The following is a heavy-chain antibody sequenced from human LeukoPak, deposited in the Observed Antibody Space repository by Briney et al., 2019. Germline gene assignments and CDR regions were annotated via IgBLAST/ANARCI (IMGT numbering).Heavy chain of an antibody. Sequence: GGSLRLSCAASGFTFSSYSMNWVRQAPGKGLEWVSSISSSSSYIYYADSVKGRFTISRDNAKNSLYLQMNSPRAEDTAVYYCARSPPGLEGRFLEWFTWRYMDVWGKGTTVTVSS. V-gene: IGHV3-21*01. CDR2: ISSSSSYI. D-gene: IGHD3-3*01. J-gene: IGHJ6*03. CDR1: GFTFSSYS. CDR3: ARSPPGLEGRFLEWFTWRYMDV.